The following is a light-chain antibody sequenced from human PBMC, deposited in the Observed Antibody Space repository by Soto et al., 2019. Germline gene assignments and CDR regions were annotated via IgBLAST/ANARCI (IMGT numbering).Light chain of an antibody. Sequence: QSALTQPASVSGSPGQSITISCTGTSSDVGGYNYVSWYQHHPDKAPKLIIYDVSNRPSGFSYRFSGSKSGNTASLTISGLQAEDEADYYCSSYTTSSTLVVFGGGTKVTVL. CDR3: SSYTTSSTLVV. CDR1: SSDVGGYNY. J-gene: IGLJ2*01. CDR2: DVS. V-gene: IGLV2-14*03.